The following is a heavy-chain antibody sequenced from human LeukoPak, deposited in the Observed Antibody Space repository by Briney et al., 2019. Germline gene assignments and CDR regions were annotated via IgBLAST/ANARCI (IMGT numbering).Heavy chain of an antibody. Sequence: ASVKVSCKASGYTFTSYAMNWVRQAPGQGLEWMGWINTNTGNPTYAQGFTGRFVFSLDTSVSTAYLQISSLKAEDTAVYYCARGADDYSNYGYYFDYWGQGTLVTVSS. J-gene: IGHJ4*02. D-gene: IGHD4-11*01. CDR2: INTNTGNP. CDR3: ARGADDYSNYGYYFDY. V-gene: IGHV7-4-1*02. CDR1: GYTFTSYA.